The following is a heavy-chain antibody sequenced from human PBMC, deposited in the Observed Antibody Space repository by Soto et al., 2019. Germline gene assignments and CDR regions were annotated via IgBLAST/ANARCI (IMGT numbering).Heavy chain of an antibody. CDR2: IYPADSDT. CDR1: GYSFPSDC. V-gene: IGHV5-51*01. CDR3: ARYPHRTNSYYDYPSGMDV. J-gene: IGHJ6*02. Sequence: PGESLKISCKGSGYSFPSDCIGWVRQMPGKGVEWMWRIYPADSDTRYSPSFQAQVTLSADQCIRTAYLGLSSLKASDSGVYYCARYPHRTNSYYDYPSGMDVRGQGTTVTVSS. D-gene: IGHD2-2*01.